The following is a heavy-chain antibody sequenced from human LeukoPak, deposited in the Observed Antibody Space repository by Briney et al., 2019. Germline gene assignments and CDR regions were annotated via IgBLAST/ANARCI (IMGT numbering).Heavy chain of an antibody. CDR2: INSDGSST. D-gene: IGHD3-22*01. J-gene: IGHJ4*02. CDR3: ARGYYYDSSGPEDY. Sequence: PGGSLRLSCAASGFTFSRYWMHWVRHAPGKGLVWVSRINSDGSSTSYADSVKGRFTISRDNAKNTLYLQMNSLRAEDTAVYYCARGYYYDSSGPEDYWGQGTLVTVSS. V-gene: IGHV3-74*01. CDR1: GFTFSRYW.